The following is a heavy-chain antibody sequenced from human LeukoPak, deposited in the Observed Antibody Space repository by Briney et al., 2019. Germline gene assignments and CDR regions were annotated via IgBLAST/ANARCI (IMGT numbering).Heavy chain of an antibody. D-gene: IGHD3-9*01. CDR1: GFTFSSYA. CDR3: ARELRREILTGYQAGYRDY. V-gene: IGHV3-30*01. Sequence: PGRSLRLSCAASGFTFSSYAMHWVRQAPGKGLEWVAVISYDGSNKYSAHSVKGRFTISRDNSKNTLYLQMNSLRGDGTAWYYCARELRREILTGYQAGYRDYWGPGTLVTVSS. J-gene: IGHJ4*02. CDR2: ISYDGSNK.